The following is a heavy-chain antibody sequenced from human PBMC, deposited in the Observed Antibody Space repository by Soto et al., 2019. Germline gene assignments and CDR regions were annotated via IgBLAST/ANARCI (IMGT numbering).Heavy chain of an antibody. CDR1: GFTFSSYA. V-gene: IGHV3-23*01. Sequence: EVQLLESGGGLVQPGGSLRLSCAASGFTFSSYAMSWVRQAPGKGLEWVSAISGSGGSTYYADSVKGRFTISRDNSKNTLYLQMNSLRAEDTAVYYCAKDPSLYDILTGYKYPYGYWGQGTLVTVSS. J-gene: IGHJ4*02. CDR3: AKDPSLYDILTGYKYPYGY. CDR2: ISGSGGST. D-gene: IGHD3-9*01.